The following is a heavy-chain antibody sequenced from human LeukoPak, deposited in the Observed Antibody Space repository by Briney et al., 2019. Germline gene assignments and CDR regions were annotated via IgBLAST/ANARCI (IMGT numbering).Heavy chain of an antibody. Sequence: SETLSLTCTVSGGSISSYYWSWIRQPPGKGLEWIGYIYYSGSTNYNPSLKSRVTISVDTSKNQFSLKLSSVTAADTAVYYCAKGGAAPFDYWGQGTLVTVSS. CDR1: GGSISSYY. J-gene: IGHJ4*02. CDR2: IYYSGST. V-gene: IGHV4-59*08. D-gene: IGHD1-26*01. CDR3: AKGGAAPFDY.